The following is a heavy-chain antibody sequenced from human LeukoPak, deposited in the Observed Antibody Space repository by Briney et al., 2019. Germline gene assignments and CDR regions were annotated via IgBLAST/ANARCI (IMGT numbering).Heavy chain of an antibody. Sequence: KTSETLSLTCTVSGGSISSYYWSWIRQPPGKGLEWIGYIYYSGSANYNPSLKSRVTISVDTSKNQFSLKLSSVTAADTAVYYCARAGRVAAPRNWFDPWGQGTLVTVSS. V-gene: IGHV4-59*01. CDR3: ARAGRVAAPRNWFDP. D-gene: IGHD6-19*01. CDR1: GGSISSYY. CDR2: IYYSGSA. J-gene: IGHJ5*02.